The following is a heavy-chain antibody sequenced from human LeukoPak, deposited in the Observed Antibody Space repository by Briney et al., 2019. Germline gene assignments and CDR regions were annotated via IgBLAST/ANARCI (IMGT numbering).Heavy chain of an antibody. CDR3: VRGGKRGGWFDP. CDR2: ISSSGSTI. V-gene: IGHV3-48*04. J-gene: IGHJ5*02. D-gene: IGHD1-1*01. Sequence: PGGSLRLSCAASGFTFSSYSMNWVRQAPGKGLEWVSYISSSGSTIYYADSVKGRFTISRDNAKNSLYLQMNSLRAEDTAVYYCVRGGKRGGWFDPWGQGTLVTVSS. CDR1: GFTFSSYS.